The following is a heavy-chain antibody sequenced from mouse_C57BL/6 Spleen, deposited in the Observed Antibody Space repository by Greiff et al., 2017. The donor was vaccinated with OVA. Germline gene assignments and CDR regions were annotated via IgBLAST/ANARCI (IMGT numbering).Heavy chain of an antibody. CDR1: VSSFTGSY. V-gene: IGHV1-31*01. D-gene: IGHD4-1*01. Sequence: VQLHQSGPDLVKPVASLQISFPASVSSFTGSYLPWLPQSPGNILAWIGYIYPYNGVSSYNQKFKGKATLTVDKSSSTAYMELRSLTSEDSAVYYCARTGTDYFDYWGQGTTLTVSS. CDR3: ARTGTDYFDY. J-gene: IGHJ2*01. CDR2: IYPYNGVS.